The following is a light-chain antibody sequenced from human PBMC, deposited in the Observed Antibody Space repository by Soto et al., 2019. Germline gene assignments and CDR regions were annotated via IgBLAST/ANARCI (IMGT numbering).Light chain of an antibody. V-gene: IGKV3-11*01. CDR3: QQRSNWPPLT. CDR2: DAS. J-gene: IGKJ4*01. CDR1: QSVSSY. Sequence: EIVLTQSPATLSLSPGERATLSCRASQSVSSYLAWYQQKPGQAPRLLIYDASNRATGIPARFSGSGSGKDFTLTISSLETEDFAVYNCQQRSNWPPLTFGGGTKVEIK.